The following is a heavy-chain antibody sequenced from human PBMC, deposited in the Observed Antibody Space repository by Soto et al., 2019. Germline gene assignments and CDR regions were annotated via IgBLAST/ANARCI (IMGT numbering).Heavy chain of an antibody. CDR3: ARAPDSSGYRLDY. D-gene: IGHD3-22*01. Sequence: SESLEIRGTACSDRVNICYGTLIRQHTGKGLEWIGYIYSSGSTNYNPRIKSRVTISVDTSKNQFSLKLSSVTAADTAVYSCARAPDSSGYRLDYRGQRTLVTVSS. CDR2: IYSSGST. CDR1: SDRVNICY. J-gene: IGHJ4*02. V-gene: IGHV4-59*02.